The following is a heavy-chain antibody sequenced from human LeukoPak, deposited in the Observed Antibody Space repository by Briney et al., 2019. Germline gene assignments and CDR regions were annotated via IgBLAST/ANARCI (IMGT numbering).Heavy chain of an antibody. V-gene: IGHV3-53*05. CDR3: ARRGGAYSHPYDY. J-gene: IGHJ4*02. CDR2: IYSDNT. Sequence: PGGSLRLSCTVSGFTVSTNSMSWVRQAPGKGLEWVSFIYSDNTHYSDSVKGRFTISRDNSKNTLYLQINRLRAEDTPLYYFARRGGAYSHPYDYWGQGTLVTVSS. D-gene: IGHD4/OR15-4a*01. CDR1: GFTVSTNS.